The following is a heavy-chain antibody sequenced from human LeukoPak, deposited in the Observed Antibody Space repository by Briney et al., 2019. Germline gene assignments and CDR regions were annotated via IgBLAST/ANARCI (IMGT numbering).Heavy chain of an antibody. V-gene: IGHV4-59*01. Sequence: SETLSLTCTVSGGSISSYYWSWIRQPPGKGLEWIGYIYYSGSTNYNPSLKSRVTISVDTSKNQFSLKLSSVTAADTAVYYCARGYPGWTYYDFWSGYQRFDPWGQGTLVTVSP. D-gene: IGHD3-3*01. CDR2: IYYSGST. J-gene: IGHJ5*02. CDR1: GGSISSYY. CDR3: ARGYPGWTYYDFWSGYQRFDP.